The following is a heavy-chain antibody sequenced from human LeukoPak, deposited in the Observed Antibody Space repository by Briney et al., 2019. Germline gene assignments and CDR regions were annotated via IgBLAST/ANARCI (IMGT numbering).Heavy chain of an antibody. CDR3: ARDWEEYYGSGSYWYFDL. CDR2: IYYSGCP. Sequence: SETLSLTCTVSGGSISSGGYYWSWIRQHPGKGLECIGYIYYSGCPYYNPSLKSRVTISVDTSKNQFSLKLSSVTAADTAVYYCARDWEEYYGSGSYWYFDLWGRGTLVTVSS. V-gene: IGHV4-31*03. D-gene: IGHD3-10*01. CDR1: GGSISSGGYY. J-gene: IGHJ2*01.